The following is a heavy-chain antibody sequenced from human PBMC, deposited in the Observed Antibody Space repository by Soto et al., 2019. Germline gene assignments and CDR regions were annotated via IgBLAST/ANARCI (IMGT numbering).Heavy chain of an antibody. CDR1: GYTFTGYY. CDR2: INPNTGGT. V-gene: IGHV1-2*02. D-gene: IGHD5-12*01. CDR3: ARANSGDDDEFDY. Sequence: ASVKVSCKASGYTFTGYYIHWVRQAPGLGLEWMGWINPNTGGTDSQQKFQGRVTMTRDSSITTAYMELSSLRSDDTAVFYCARANSGDDDEFDYWGQGTPVTVSS. J-gene: IGHJ4*02.